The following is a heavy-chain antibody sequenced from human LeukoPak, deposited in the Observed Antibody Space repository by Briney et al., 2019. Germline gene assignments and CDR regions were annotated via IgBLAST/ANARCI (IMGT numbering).Heavy chain of an antibody. CDR3: AREAIAVAAGYFDY. CDR2: ISYDGSNK. Sequence: GGSLRLSCAASGFTFSSYAMHWVRQAPGKGLEWVAVISYDGSNKYYADSVKGRFTISRDNSKNTLYLQMNSLRAEDTAVHYCAREAIAVAAGYFDYWGQGTLVTVSS. V-gene: IGHV3-30-3*01. CDR1: GFTFSSYA. J-gene: IGHJ4*02. D-gene: IGHD6-19*01.